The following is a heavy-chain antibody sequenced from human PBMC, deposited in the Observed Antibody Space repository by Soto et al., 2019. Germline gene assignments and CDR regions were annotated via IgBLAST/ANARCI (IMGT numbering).Heavy chain of an antibody. D-gene: IGHD3-9*01. J-gene: IGHJ4*02. Sequence: PGGSLGLSCAASGFTFSSYGMHWVRQAPGKGLEWVAVISYDGSNKYYADSVKGRFTISRDNSKNTLYLQMNSLRAEDTAVYYCAKDGHDILTGYYIRYFDYWGQGTLVTVSS. CDR3: AKDGHDILTGYYIRYFDY. CDR2: ISYDGSNK. CDR1: GFTFSSYG. V-gene: IGHV3-30*18.